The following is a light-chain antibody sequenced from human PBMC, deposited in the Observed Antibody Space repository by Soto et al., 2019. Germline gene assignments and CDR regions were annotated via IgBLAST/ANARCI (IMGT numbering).Light chain of an antibody. CDR3: QQYGDSPVT. CDR1: QTVSNK. Sequence: EIVLTQSPATLSSSPGERATLSCRASQTVSNKLAWYQHKPGQAPRLLIYDTSNRATGIPARFSGSGSGTDFTLTISSLEPEDFAVYYCQQYGDSPVTFGQGTKVDIK. CDR2: DTS. V-gene: IGKV3-11*01. J-gene: IGKJ1*01.